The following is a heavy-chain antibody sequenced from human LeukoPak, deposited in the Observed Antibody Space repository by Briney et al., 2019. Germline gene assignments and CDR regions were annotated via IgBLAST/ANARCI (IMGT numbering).Heavy chain of an antibody. CDR3: ARGELTTFDY. Sequence: GGSLRLSCAASEFTFSDYGMHWVRQAPGKGLEWVAVLSYDGTNKYYADSVKGRFTISRDNSKNTLYLQMDSLRAEDTAVYYCARGELTTFDYWGQGTLVTVSS. CDR1: EFTFSDYG. CDR2: LSYDGTNK. J-gene: IGHJ4*02. D-gene: IGHD1-14*01. V-gene: IGHV3-30*03.